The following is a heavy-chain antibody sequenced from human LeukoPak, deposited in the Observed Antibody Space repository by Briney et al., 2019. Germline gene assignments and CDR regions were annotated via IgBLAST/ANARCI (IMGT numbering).Heavy chain of an antibody. J-gene: IGHJ4*02. V-gene: IGHV3-23*01. CDR1: EFTFSNYV. CDR2: INNSGGST. CDR3: AKSTCSTTNCNLDYYIDF. D-gene: IGHD2-2*01. Sequence: GGSLRLSCAASEFTFSNYVMSWVRQAPGKGLEWLSIINNSGGSTYYADSVKGRFTISRDNSKNTLYLHMRSLRAEDTATYFCAKSTCSTTNCNLDYYIDFWGQGALVTVSS.